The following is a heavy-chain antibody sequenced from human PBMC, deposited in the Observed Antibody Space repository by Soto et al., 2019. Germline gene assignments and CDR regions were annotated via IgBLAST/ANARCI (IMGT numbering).Heavy chain of an antibody. V-gene: IGHV3-23*01. Sequence: EVQLLESGGGLVQPGESLRLSCAASGFTFSSYAMSWVRQAPGKGLEWVSVISGSDDSTYYADSVKGRFTISMDNSKNTLYLQMNSLRAEDTSVYYCAKRSSSSTFDYWGQGTLVTVSS. D-gene: IGHD6-6*01. CDR2: ISGSDDST. J-gene: IGHJ4*02. CDR1: GFTFSSYA. CDR3: AKRSSSSTFDY.